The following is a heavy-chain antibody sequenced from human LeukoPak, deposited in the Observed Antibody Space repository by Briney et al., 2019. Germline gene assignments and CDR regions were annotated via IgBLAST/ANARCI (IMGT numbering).Heavy chain of an antibody. D-gene: IGHD3-10*01. CDR3: ARTMVRGVTSDY. Sequence: GGSLRLSCAASGFTVSSNYMSWVRQAPGEGLEWVSVIYSGGSTYYADSVKGRFTISRDNSKNTLYLQMNSLRAEDTAVYYCARTMVRGVTSDYWGQGTLVTVSS. J-gene: IGHJ4*02. CDR1: GFTVSSNY. V-gene: IGHV3-66*01. CDR2: IYSGGST.